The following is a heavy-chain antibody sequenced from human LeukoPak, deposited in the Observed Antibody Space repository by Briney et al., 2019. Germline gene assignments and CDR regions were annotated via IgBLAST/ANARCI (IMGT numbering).Heavy chain of an antibody. CDR1: GGSISNNY. J-gene: IGHJ4*02. CDR3: ARGPLVAATNTLDY. Sequence: SETLSLTCTVSGGSISNNYWSWIRQPPGQGLEFIGYICYTGSTSYNPSLRSRVTISVDTSKNQLSLKLNSVTAADTAVYYCARGPLVAATNTLDYWGQGTLVTVSS. D-gene: IGHD1-26*01. V-gene: IGHV4-59*01. CDR2: ICYTGST.